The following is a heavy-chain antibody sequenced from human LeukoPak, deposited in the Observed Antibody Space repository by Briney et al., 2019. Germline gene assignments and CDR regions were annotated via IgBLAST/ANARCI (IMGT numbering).Heavy chain of an antibody. D-gene: IGHD6-19*01. CDR2: ISGSGGST. J-gene: IGHJ3*01. V-gene: IGHV3-23*01. CDR1: GFTFSSYG. Sequence: PGGTLRLSCAASGFTFSSYGMSWVRQAPGKGLEWVSAISGSGGSTYYADSVKGRFTISRDNSKNTLHLQMDSLRAEDTAAYYCAKDFRWLPSDWGQGTMVTVSS. CDR3: AKDFRWLPSD.